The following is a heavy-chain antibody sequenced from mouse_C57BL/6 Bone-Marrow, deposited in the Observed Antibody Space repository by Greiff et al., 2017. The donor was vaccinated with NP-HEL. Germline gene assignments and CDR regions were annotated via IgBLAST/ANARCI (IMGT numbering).Heavy chain of an antibody. Sequence: VQLQQSGAELVRPGASVKLSCTASGFNITDYYMHWVKLRPEQGLEWIGRIDPEDGDTEYAPKFQGKATMTADTSSNTAYLQLSSLTSEDTAVYYCTTSYYGSSPAWFAYWGQGTLVTVSA. J-gene: IGHJ3*01. CDR1: GFNITDYY. V-gene: IGHV14-1*01. D-gene: IGHD1-1*01. CDR3: TTSYYGSSPAWFAY. CDR2: IDPEDGDT.